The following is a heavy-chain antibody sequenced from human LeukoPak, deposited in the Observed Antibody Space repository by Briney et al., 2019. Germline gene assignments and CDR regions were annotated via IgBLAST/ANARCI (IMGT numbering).Heavy chain of an antibody. CDR2: IIPIFGTA. Sequence: ASVKVSCKASGGTFGSYAISWVRQAPGQGLEWMGGIIPIFGTANYAQKFQGRVTITADKSTSTAYMELSSLRSEDTAVYYCARVADSYYFDYWGQGTLVTVSS. J-gene: IGHJ4*02. D-gene: IGHD2-21*01. V-gene: IGHV1-69*06. CDR3: ARVADSYYFDY. CDR1: GGTFGSYA.